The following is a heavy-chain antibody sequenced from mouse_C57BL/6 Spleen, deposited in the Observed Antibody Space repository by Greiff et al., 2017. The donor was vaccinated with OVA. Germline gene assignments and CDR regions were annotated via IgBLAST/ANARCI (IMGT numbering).Heavy chain of an antibody. CDR1: GFTFSDYG. Sequence: EVKLVESGGGLVKPGGSLKLSCAASGFTFSDYGMHWVRQAPEKGLEWVAYISSGSSTIYYADTVKGRFTISRDNAKNTLFLQMTRLRSADTAMYYCARQDLYFDFDYWGQGTTLTVSS. D-gene: IGHD1-1*01. CDR3: ARQDLYFDFDY. J-gene: IGHJ2*01. CDR2: ISSGSSTI. V-gene: IGHV5-17*01.